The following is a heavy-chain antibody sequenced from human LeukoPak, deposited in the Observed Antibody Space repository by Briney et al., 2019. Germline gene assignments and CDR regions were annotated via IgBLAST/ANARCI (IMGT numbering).Heavy chain of an antibody. CDR1: GGSISSGRYY. CDR3: ARVRGWDKNYFDY. D-gene: IGHD1-26*01. Sequence: PSETLSLTCTVSGGSISSGRYYWSWIRQPAGKGLEWIGRIYTSGSTNYNPSLKSRVTISVDTSKNQFSLKLSSVTAADTAVYYCARVRGWDKNYFDYWGQGTLVTVSS. CDR2: IYTSGST. J-gene: IGHJ4*02. V-gene: IGHV4-61*02.